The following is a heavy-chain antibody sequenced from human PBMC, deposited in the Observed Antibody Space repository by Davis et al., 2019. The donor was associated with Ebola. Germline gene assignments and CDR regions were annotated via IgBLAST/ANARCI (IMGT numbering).Heavy chain of an antibody. V-gene: IGHV3-23*01. CDR3: AKDQGMAYGGY. J-gene: IGHJ4*02. CDR2: ISGSGGST. CDR1: GFTFSSYA. D-gene: IGHD4-23*01. Sequence: GESLKISCAASGFTFSSYAMSWVRQAPGKGLEWVSAISGSGGSTYYADSVKGRFTISRDNSKNTLYLQMNSLRAEDTAVYYCAKDQGMAYGGYWGQGTPVTVSS.